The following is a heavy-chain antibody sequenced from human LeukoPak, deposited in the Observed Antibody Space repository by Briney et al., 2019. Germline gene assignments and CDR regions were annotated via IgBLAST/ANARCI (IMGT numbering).Heavy chain of an antibody. CDR3: ARHGAGTGGPFDI. D-gene: IGHD3-16*01. V-gene: IGHV4-34*01. CDR1: GGSFSGYY. Sequence: SETLSLTCAVYGGSFSGYYWSWIRQPPGKGLEWIGEINHSGSTNYNPSLKSRVTISVDTSKNQFSLKLSSVTAADTAVYSCARHGAGTGGPFDIWGQGTMVSVSS. CDR2: INHSGST. J-gene: IGHJ3*02.